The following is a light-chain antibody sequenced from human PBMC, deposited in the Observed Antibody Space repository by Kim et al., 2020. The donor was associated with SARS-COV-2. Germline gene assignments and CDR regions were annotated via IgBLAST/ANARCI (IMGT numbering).Light chain of an antibody. V-gene: IGKV3-11*01. CDR3: QQRIKWPRT. CDR2: DAS. Sequence: LSPGDRATLTCWTSASVSNYLAWYQQKPGQAPRLLIYDASNRAPGIPARFSGSGSGSHFTLTISSLEPEDFAVYYCQQRIKWPRTFGQGTKVDIK. J-gene: IGKJ1*01. CDR1: ASVSNY.